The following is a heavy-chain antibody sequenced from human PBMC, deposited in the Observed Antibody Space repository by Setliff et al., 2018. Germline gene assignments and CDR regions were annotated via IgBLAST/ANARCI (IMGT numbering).Heavy chain of an antibody. D-gene: IGHD3-3*01. CDR1: GYTLTNYY. J-gene: IGHJ3*02. V-gene: IGHV1-46*03. CDR3: ARDRFYNSWSGTSITAPHDAFDI. Sequence: ASVKVSCKASGYTLTNYYMRWVRQAPGQGLEWMGIINPSGGLTRYAQKFQGRVTMTRDTSTSTVYMVVISLRSEDTAVYFCARDRFYNSWSGTSITAPHDAFDIWGQGTMVTVSS. CDR2: INPSGGLT.